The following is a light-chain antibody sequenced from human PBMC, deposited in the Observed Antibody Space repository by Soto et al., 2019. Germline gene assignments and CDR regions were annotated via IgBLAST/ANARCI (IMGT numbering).Light chain of an antibody. CDR3: QQYGSSPLFT. CDR1: QSVSSTY. Sequence: EIVLTQSTGTLSLSPGERATLSCRASQSVSSTYLAWYQQKHGQPPRLLIYGASSRATGIPDRFSGSGSGTDFNLNARRLEPGAFALYCCQQYGSSPLFTFGPGTKVDIK. V-gene: IGKV3-20*01. J-gene: IGKJ3*01. CDR2: GAS.